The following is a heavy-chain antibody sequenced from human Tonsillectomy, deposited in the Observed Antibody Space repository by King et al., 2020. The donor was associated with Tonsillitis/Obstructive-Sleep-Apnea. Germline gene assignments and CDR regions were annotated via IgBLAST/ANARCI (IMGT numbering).Heavy chain of an antibody. D-gene: IGHD5-12*01. CDR1: GFTFSSYG. CDR2: ISYDGSNK. J-gene: IGHJ4*02. CDR3: AKEGLWL. V-gene: IGHV3-30*18. Sequence: VQLVESGGGVVQPGRSLRLSCAASGFTFSSYGMHWVRQAPGKGLEWVAVISYDGSNKYYADSVKGRFTISRDNSKNTLYLQMNSLRAEDTAVYYCAKEGLWLWGLGTLVTVSS.